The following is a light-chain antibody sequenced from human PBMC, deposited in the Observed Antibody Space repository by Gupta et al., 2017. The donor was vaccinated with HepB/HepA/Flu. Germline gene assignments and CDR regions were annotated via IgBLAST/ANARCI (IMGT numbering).Light chain of an antibody. V-gene: IGKV3-20*01. CDR2: GAS. J-gene: IGKJ4*01. Sequence: ETVLTQSPATLSLSPGGRATLSCRASQIVSNNYLAWYQYKPGRAPRLLFYGASSRATGVPDRFSGSASRTDFTLTISRLEPEDFAVYCWQQYRRSPTFGGGTKVDIK. CDR3: QQYRRSPT. CDR1: QIVSNNY.